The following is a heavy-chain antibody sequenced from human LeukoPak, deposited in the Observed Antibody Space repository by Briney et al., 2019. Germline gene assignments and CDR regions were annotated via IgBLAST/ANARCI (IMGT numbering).Heavy chain of an antibody. J-gene: IGHJ3*02. V-gene: IGHV3-7*01. CDR1: GFTFSSYW. CDR2: IKQDGSEK. Sequence: PGGSLRLSCAASGFTFSSYWMTWVRQAPGKGLEWVANIKQDGSEKYYVDSVKGRFTISRDNARKSLYLQMNSLRAEDTAVYYCARDGGGYYDYVWGSYWVRAFDIWGQGTMVTVSS. CDR3: ARDGGGYYDYVWGSYWVRAFDI. D-gene: IGHD3-16*01.